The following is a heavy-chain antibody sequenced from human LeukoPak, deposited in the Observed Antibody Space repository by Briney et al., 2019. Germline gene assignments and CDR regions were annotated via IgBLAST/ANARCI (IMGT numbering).Heavy chain of an antibody. V-gene: IGHV1-46*01. CDR2: INPSGGST. J-gene: IGHJ6*02. Sequence: ASVKVSCKASGYTITSYYMHWVRQAPGQGLEWMGIINPSGGSTSYAQKFQGRVTMTRDTSTSTVYMELSSLRSEDTAVYYCARGGGIFGVLTTAHYYGMDVWGQGTTVIVSS. D-gene: IGHD3-3*01. CDR1: GYTITSYY. CDR3: ARGGGIFGVLTTAHYYGMDV.